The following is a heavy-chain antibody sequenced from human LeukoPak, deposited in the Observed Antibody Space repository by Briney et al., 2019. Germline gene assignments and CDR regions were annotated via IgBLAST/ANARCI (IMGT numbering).Heavy chain of an antibody. CDR1: SGSISSYY. Sequence: SETLSLTCTVSSGSISSYYWSWIRQPPGKGLEWIGYIYYSGSTNYNPSLKSRVTISVDTSKNQFSLKLSSVTAADTAVYYCARAELGTLFDYWGQGTLVTVSS. CDR3: ARAELGTLFDY. D-gene: IGHD7-27*01. V-gene: IGHV4-59*01. CDR2: IYYSGST. J-gene: IGHJ4*02.